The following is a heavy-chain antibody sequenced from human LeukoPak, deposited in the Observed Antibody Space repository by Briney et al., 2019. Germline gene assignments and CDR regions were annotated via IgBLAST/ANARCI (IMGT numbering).Heavy chain of an antibody. D-gene: IGHD2-2*01. CDR3: ARVDRFCSSTSCYEGWFDP. Sequence: SETLSLTFAVYGGSFSGYYWSWIRQPPGKGLEWIGEINHSGRTTYNPSLKSRVTISVDTSKNQFSLKLSSVTAADTAVYYCARVDRFCSSTSCYEGWFDPWGQGTLVTVSS. V-gene: IGHV4-34*01. CDR1: GGSFSGYY. J-gene: IGHJ5*02. CDR2: INHSGRT.